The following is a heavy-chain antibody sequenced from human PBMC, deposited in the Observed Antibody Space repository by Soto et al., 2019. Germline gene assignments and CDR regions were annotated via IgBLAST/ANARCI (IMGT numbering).Heavy chain of an antibody. CDR1: GFTFSSYG. CDR2: ISYDGSNK. J-gene: IGHJ3*02. Sequence: GGSLRLSCAASGFTFSSYGMHWVRQAPGKGLEWVAVISYDGSNKYYADSVKGRFTISRDNSKNTLYLQMNSLRAEDTAVYYCAKEKVRHAFDIWGQGTMVTVSS. CDR3: AKEKVRHAFDI. V-gene: IGHV3-30*18.